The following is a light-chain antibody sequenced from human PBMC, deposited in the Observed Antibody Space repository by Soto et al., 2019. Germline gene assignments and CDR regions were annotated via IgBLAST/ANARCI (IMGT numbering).Light chain of an antibody. CDR2: LNSDGSH. CDR1: SGHSSYA. Sequence: QSVLTQSPSASASLGASVKLTCTLSSGHSSYAIAWQQQQPEKGPRYLMKLNSDGSHSKGDGIPDRFSGSSSGAERYLTISSLQSEDDAHYYCQTWDTDIVLFGGGTKLTVL. CDR3: QTWDTDIVL. V-gene: IGLV4-69*01. J-gene: IGLJ2*01.